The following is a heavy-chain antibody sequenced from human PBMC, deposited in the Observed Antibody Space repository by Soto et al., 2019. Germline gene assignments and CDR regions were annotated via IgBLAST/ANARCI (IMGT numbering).Heavy chain of an antibody. CDR3: ARQGEGLRFLEWFYPRGMDV. Sequence: PSETLSLTCAVYGGSFSGYYWSWIRQPPGKGLEWIGEINHSGSTNYNPSLKSRVTISVDTSKNQFSLKLSSVTAADTAVYYCARQGEGLRFLEWFYPRGMDVWGQGTTVTVSS. CDR2: INHSGST. J-gene: IGHJ6*02. CDR1: GGSFSGYY. D-gene: IGHD3-3*01. V-gene: IGHV4-34*01.